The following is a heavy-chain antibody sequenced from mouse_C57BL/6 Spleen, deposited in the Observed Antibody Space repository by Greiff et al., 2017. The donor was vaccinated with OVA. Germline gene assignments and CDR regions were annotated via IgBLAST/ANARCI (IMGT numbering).Heavy chain of an antibody. CDR1: GYTFTSYG. D-gene: IGHD1-1*01. J-gene: IGHJ2*01. CDR2: IYPRSGNT. CDR3: ASFTTVVATPYY. V-gene: IGHV1-81*01. Sequence: QVQLQQSGAELARPGASVKLSCKASGYTFTSYGISWVKQSTGQGLEWIGEIYPRSGNTYYNEKFKGKATLTADKSSSTAYMELRSLTSEDSAVYFCASFTTVVATPYYWGQGTTLTVSS.